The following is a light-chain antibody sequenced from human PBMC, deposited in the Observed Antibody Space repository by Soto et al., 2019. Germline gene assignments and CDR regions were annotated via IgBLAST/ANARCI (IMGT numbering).Light chain of an antibody. CDR3: QQLNSYPQT. V-gene: IGKV1-9*01. CDR1: QGISSY. J-gene: IGKJ5*01. CDR2: SAS. Sequence: IQLTQSPSSLSASVGDRVTINCRASQGISSYLAWYQQKPGKAPKLLVYSASTLQSGVPSRFSGSGSGPDFTLTISSLQPEDSATYFCQQLNSYPQTFGQGTRLEI.